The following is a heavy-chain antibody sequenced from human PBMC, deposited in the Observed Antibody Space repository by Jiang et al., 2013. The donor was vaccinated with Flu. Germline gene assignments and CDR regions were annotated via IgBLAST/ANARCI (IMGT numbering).Heavy chain of an antibody. D-gene: IGHD2-21*02. CDR3: ARQRIAYCGGDCYYYYYGMDV. Sequence: GAEVKKPGESLRISCKGSGYSFTSYWISWVRQMPGKGLEWMGRIDPSDSYTNYSPSFQGHVTISADKSISTAYLQWSSLKASDTAMYYCARQRIAYCGGDCYYYYYGMDVWGQGTTVTVSS. J-gene: IGHJ6*02. V-gene: IGHV5-10-1*01. CDR2: IDPSDSYT. CDR1: GYSFTSYW.